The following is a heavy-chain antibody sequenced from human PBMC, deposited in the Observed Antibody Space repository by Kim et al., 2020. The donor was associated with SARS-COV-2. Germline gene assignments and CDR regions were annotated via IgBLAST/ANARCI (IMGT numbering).Heavy chain of an antibody. CDR1: GYTFTGYY. V-gene: IGHV1-2*02. Sequence: ASVKVSCKASGYTFTGYYMHWVRQAPGQGLEWMGWINPNSGGTNYAQKFQGRVTMTRDTSISTAYMELSRLRSDDTAVYYCARPATVTTYPNDAFDIWGQGTMVTVSS. D-gene: IGHD4-17*01. CDR3: ARPATVTTYPNDAFDI. CDR2: INPNSGGT. J-gene: IGHJ3*02.